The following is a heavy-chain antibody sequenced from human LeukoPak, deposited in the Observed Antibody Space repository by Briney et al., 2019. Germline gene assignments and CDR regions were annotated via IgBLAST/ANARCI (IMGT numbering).Heavy chain of an antibody. V-gene: IGHV6-1*01. CDR2: TYYRSKWYN. Sequence: SQTLSLTCAISGDSFSSNSAAWTWIRQSPSRGLEWLGRTYYRSKWYNDYAVSVKSRITINPDTSKNQFSLQLNSVTPEDTAVYYCARDIAVAGAPFDPWGQGTLVTVSS. J-gene: IGHJ5*02. D-gene: IGHD6-13*01. CDR1: GDSFSSNSAA. CDR3: ARDIAVAGAPFDP.